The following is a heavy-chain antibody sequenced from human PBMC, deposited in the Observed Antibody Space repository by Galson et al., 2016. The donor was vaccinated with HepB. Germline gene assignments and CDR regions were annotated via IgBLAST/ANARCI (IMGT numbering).Heavy chain of an antibody. CDR2: IRNSGSNT. CDR3: VKDFRFCGGGDCYGWFDP. V-gene: IGHV3-23*01. Sequence: SLRLSCAASGFTFSNFAMNWVRQAPGKGLEWVSSIRNSGSNTYYADSVKGRFAISRDNSKNTLFLQMNILRADDTAVYYCVKDFRFCGGGDCYGWFDPWGQGILVTVSS. J-gene: IGHJ5*02. CDR1: GFTFSNFA. D-gene: IGHD2-21*02.